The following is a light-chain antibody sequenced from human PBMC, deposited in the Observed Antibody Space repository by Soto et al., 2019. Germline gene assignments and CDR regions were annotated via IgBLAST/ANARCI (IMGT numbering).Light chain of an antibody. CDR1: QSVTSSF. J-gene: IGKJ1*01. V-gene: IGKV3-20*01. CDR2: GAS. Sequence: EIVLTQSPGTLSLSPGERATLSCRASQSVTSSFLAWYQQKPGQAPRLLIYGASSRATGIPDRFSGSGSGADFTLTISGLEPEDFAVNYCKQYGSSRWTFGQGTKVDIK. CDR3: KQYGSSRWT.